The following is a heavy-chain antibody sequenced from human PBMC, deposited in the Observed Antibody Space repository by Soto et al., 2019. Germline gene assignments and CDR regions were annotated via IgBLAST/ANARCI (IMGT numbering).Heavy chain of an antibody. D-gene: IGHD1-1*01. CDR2: ISAHNGNT. J-gene: IGHJ4*02. CDR1: GYIFTTYG. Sequence: QVHLVQSGAEVKKPGASVKVFCKGSGYIFTTYGITWVRQAPGQGLEWMGWISAHNGNTNYAQKLQGRVTVTRDTSTSTPCMEPRGAGQDERAVFGWASGGYGPYWGQGARVSGSS. V-gene: IGHV1-18*01. CDR3: ASGGYGPY.